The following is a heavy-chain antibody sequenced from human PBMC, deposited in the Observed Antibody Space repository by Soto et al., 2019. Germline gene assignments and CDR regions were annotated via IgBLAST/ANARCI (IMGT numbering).Heavy chain of an antibody. CDR3: AGASQVQYRAALDV. J-gene: IGHJ6*02. V-gene: IGHV1-2*02. D-gene: IGHD2-2*01. CDR2: INPTSGAT. CDR1: GGTISVSADF. Sequence: ASVKVSCKVSGGTISVSADFVHWVRQAPGQGLEWMGWINPTSGATKYAQDFQGRITMTRDTSISTSYLELSTLRSDDSAIYYCAGASQVQYRAALDVWGQGTTVTVSS.